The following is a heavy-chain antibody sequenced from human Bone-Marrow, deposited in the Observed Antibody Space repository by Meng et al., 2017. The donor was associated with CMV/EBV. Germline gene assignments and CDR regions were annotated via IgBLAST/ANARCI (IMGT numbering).Heavy chain of an antibody. D-gene: IGHD1-14*01. CDR2: INHSGST. Sequence: SETLSLTCTVSGGSISSYYWGWIRQPPGKGLEWIGEINHSGSTNYNPSLKSRVTISVDTSKNQFSLKLSSVTAADTAVYYCARRKRSLYYYYGMDVWGQGTTVTVSS. V-gene: IGHV4-34*01. CDR3: ARRKRSLYYYYGMDV. J-gene: IGHJ6*02. CDR1: GGSISSYY.